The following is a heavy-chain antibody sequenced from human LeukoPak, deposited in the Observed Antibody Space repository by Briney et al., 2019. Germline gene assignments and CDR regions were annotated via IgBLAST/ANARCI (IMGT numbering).Heavy chain of an antibody. CDR1: RFNFRSYA. V-gene: IGHV3-23*01. J-gene: IGHJ4*02. Sequence: GGSLRVSCAASRFNFRSYAMSWVRQAPGKGLEWVSTVTGSAVATYYADSVRGRHTISRDNSKNTLYLHMNSLRAKDTDVYYCSRDSPLKGYNSGWATNSFDFWGQGTLVTVSS. CDR2: VTGSAVAT. D-gene: IGHD6-19*01. CDR3: SRDSPLKGYNSGWATNSFDF.